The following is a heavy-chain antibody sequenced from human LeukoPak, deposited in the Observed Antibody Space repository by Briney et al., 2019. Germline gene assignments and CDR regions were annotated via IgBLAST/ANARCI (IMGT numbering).Heavy chain of an antibody. CDR2: IYTRGST. Sequence: SETLSLTCTVSGGSISSYSWSWIRQPPGKGLEWIGYIYTRGSTNYNPSLKSRVTISVDTSKNQFSLKLSSVTAADTAVYYCARPLRGPNDAFDIWGQGTMVTVSS. CDR1: GGSISSYS. D-gene: IGHD5-12*01. V-gene: IGHV4-4*09. J-gene: IGHJ3*02. CDR3: ARPLRGPNDAFDI.